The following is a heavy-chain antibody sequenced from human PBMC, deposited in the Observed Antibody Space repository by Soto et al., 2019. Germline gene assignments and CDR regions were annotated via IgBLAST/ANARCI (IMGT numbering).Heavy chain of an antibody. J-gene: IGHJ4*02. Sequence: ASVKVSCKASGYTFSNYGISGVRQAPGQGLEWMGWISAYNGNTKYAQKLQGRVTMTTDTSTNTAYMELRSLRSDDTAVYYCARAPMTTGSYFLLDYWGQGTLVTVSS. D-gene: IGHD1-26*01. V-gene: IGHV1-18*01. CDR3: ARAPMTTGSYFLLDY. CDR1: GYTFSNYG. CDR2: ISAYNGNT.